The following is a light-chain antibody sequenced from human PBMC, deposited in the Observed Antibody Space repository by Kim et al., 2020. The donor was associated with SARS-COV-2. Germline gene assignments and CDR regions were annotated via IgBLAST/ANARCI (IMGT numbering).Light chain of an antibody. CDR3: QHYGSSRT. J-gene: IGKJ4*01. CDR1: QRVYSNY. Sequence: ELVLTQSPGTLSVSPGERATLSCRARQRVYSNYVAWYQQKAGQAPRLLNCGASNRASGIPDRCSGSGSGTDFTLTISRLEPEDLAVYYCQHYGSSRTFGGGTKVDIK. CDR2: GAS. V-gene: IGKV3-20*01.